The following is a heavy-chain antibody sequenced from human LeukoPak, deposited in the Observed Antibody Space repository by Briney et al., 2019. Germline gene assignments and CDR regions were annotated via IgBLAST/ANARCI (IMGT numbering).Heavy chain of an antibody. CDR1: GFTFSSYG. D-gene: IGHD2-21*01. Sequence: PGGSLRLSCAASGFTFSSYGMHWVRQAPGKGLEWVAFIRYDGSNKYYADSVKGRFTISRDNSKNTLYLQMNSLRAEDTAVYYCARDLRMVVIAYYYFDYWGQGTLVTVSS. J-gene: IGHJ4*02. V-gene: IGHV3-30*02. CDR3: ARDLRMVVIAYYYFDY. CDR2: IRYDGSNK.